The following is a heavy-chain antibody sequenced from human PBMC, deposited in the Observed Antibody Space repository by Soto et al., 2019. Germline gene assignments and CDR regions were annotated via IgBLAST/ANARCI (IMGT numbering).Heavy chain of an antibody. CDR3: AKDRPSSYYSSGYSYVDY. CDR2: ISPDGSST. D-gene: IGHD3-22*01. J-gene: IGHJ4*02. V-gene: IGHV3-23*01. Sequence: PGGSLRLSCAASGFTFTTYAISWVRQAPGKGLEWVSVISPDGSSTFYADSVKGRFTISRDNSKNTLYLQMNSLRVEDTAIYYCAKDRPSSYYSSGYSYVDYWGQGTRVTVSS. CDR1: GFTFTTYA.